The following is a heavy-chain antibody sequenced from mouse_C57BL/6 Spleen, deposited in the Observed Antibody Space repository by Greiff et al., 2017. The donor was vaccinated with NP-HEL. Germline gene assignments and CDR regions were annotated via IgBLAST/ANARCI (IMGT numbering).Heavy chain of an antibody. V-gene: IGHV1-82*01. CDR2: IYPGDGDT. D-gene: IGHD1-1*01. CDR3: ARSVLLRLDWSWYFDV. J-gene: IGHJ1*03. CDR1: GYAFSSSW. Sequence: VQLQQSGPELVKPGASVKISCKASGYAFSSSWMNWVKQRPGKGLEWIGRIYPGDGDTNYNGKFKGKATLTADKSSSTAYMQLSSLTSEDSAVYFCARSVLLRLDWSWYFDVWGTGTTVTVSS.